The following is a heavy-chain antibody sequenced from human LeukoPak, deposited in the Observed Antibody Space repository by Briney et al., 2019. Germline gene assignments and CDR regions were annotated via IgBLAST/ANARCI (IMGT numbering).Heavy chain of an antibody. CDR1: GFTFNDYA. V-gene: IGHV3-9*01. J-gene: IGHJ4*02. Sequence: GGSLRLSCAASGFTFNDYAMHWVRHAPGKGLEWVSGISWNSGNIGYADSVKGRFTISRDNAKNSLYLQMNSLRAEDTAVYYCARVLGGYVGYWGQGTLVTVSS. D-gene: IGHD5-12*01. CDR3: ARVLGGYVGY. CDR2: ISWNSGNI.